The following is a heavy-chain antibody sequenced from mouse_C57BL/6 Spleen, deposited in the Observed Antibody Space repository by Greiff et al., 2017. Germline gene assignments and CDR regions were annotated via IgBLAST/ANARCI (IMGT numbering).Heavy chain of an antibody. CDR3: GRGAAQSFYFGD. D-gene: IGHD3-2*02. CDR2: IDPANGNT. V-gene: IGHV14-3*01. Sequence: EVQLQQPVAELVRPGASVKLSCTASGYNINNTYMHWVKQRPEQGLEWIGGIDPANGNTKYAQKFQGKATITADTSSNTAYLQLSSLTSEDTAFYYCGRGAAQSFYFGDWGKGTTLTV. J-gene: IGHJ2*01. CDR1: GYNINNTY.